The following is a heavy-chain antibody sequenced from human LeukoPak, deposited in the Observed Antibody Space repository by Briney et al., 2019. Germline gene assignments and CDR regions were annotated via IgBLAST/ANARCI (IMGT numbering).Heavy chain of an antibody. D-gene: IGHD4-11*01. CDR3: TREDHSNYNY. CDR1: GVTFSDCV. J-gene: IGHJ4*02. V-gene: IGHV3-23*01. CDR2: INPSGDRT. Sequence: SGGSLSLSCAASGVTFSDCVMGWVRQAPGKGLEWVAGINPSGDRTHYADSVKGRFTISRDNAKNSLYLQMNSLRAEDTAVYYCTREDHSNYNYWGQGTLVTVSS.